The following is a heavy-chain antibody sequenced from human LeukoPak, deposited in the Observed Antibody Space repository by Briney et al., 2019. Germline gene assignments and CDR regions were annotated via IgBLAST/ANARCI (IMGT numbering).Heavy chain of an antibody. CDR1: GYSFTSYW. J-gene: IGHJ3*02. V-gene: IGHV5-51*01. CDR3: ARQRASGYGGDAFDI. D-gene: IGHD3-22*01. Sequence: GESLKISCKGSGYSFTSYWIGWVRQMPGKGLDWMGIIWPGDSDTKYSPSFQGQVTISVDKSIYTTYLQWSSLKASDTAMYYCARQRASGYGGDAFDIWGQGTTVTVSS. CDR2: IWPGDSDT.